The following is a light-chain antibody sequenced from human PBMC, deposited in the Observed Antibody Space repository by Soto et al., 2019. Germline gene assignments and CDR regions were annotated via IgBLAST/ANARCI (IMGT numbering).Light chain of an antibody. Sequence: QSALTQPASVSASPGQSSTISCTGGKNDIGSSDYVSWYQQHPGKAPKLIIYEVSNRPSGTSDRFSGSKSGNTASLTISGLQAGDEADYYCSSPTPSNTLVCGGGTKLTVL. CDR3: SSPTPSNTLV. CDR2: EVS. CDR1: KNDIGSSDY. J-gene: IGLJ3*02. V-gene: IGLV2-14*01.